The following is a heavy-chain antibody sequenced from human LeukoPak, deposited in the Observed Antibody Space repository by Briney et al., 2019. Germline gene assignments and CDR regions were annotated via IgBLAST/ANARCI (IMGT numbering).Heavy chain of an antibody. CDR3: ARLLGYCSGGSCYTPSSFDY. Sequence: GESLKISCKGSGYSFTSYWIGWVCQMPGKGLEWMGIIYPGDSDTRYSPSFQGQVTISADKSISTAYLQWSSLKASDTAMYYCARLLGYCSGGSCYTPSSFDYWGQGTLVTVSS. CDR2: IYPGDSDT. J-gene: IGHJ4*02. V-gene: IGHV5-51*01. D-gene: IGHD2-15*01. CDR1: GYSFTSYW.